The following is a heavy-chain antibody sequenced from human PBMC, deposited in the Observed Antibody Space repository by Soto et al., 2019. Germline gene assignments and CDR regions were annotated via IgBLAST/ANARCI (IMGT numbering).Heavy chain of an antibody. CDR3: AGYSDILTCWYY. Sequence: QVPLVQSGAEVKKPGASVKVSCKASGYTFTSYGISWVRQAPGQGPEWMGWISAYNGNTNYAQKLQGRVTMTTDESTSTAYMDLTGLSSYDTAVYYCAGYSDILTCWYYCGQGPLVTVSS. J-gene: IGHJ4*02. CDR1: GYTFTSYG. CDR2: ISAYNGNT. V-gene: IGHV1-18*01. D-gene: IGHD3-9*01.